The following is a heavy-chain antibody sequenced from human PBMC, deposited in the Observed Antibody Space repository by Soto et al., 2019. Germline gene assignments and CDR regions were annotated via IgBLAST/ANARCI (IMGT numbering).Heavy chain of an antibody. CDR2: IWYDGSNK. V-gene: IGHV3-33*01. D-gene: IGHD5-18*01. CDR1: GFTFSSYG. J-gene: IGHJ4*02. Sequence: GGSLRLSCAASGFTFSSYGMHWVRQAPGKGLEWVAVIWYDGSNKCYADSVKGRFTISRDNSKNTLYLQMDSLRVEDTAVYYCARGHSYGPLDSWGQGTLVTVSS. CDR3: ARGHSYGPLDS.